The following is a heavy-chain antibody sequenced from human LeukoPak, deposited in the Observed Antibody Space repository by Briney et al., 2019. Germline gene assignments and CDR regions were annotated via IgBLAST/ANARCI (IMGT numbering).Heavy chain of an antibody. CDR2: IYYSGST. J-gene: IGHJ6*02. CDR3: AGNYASGNYFDFYYYNMDV. V-gene: IGHV4-59*08. D-gene: IGHD3-10*01. Sequence: SETLSLTCTVSGGSISGYYWSWIRQPPGKGLEWIGFIYYSGSTKYNPSLKSRVTISVDTSKNQFSLKLTSVTAADTAVYYCAGNYASGNYFDFYYYNMDVWGQGTTVTVSS. CDR1: GGSISGYY.